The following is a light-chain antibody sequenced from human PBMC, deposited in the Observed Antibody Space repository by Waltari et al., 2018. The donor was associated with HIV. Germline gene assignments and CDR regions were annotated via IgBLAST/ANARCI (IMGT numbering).Light chain of an antibody. CDR1: SSAVGGYNY. Sequence: QSALTQPRSVSGSPGQSVPISSTGTSSAVGGYNYVSWYQQHPGKAPKLMIYDVSKWPSGVPDRFSGSKSGNTASLTISGLQAEDEADYYCCSYAGSTRVFGGGTKLTVL. CDR3: CSYAGSTRV. CDR2: DVS. J-gene: IGLJ2*01. V-gene: IGLV2-11*01.